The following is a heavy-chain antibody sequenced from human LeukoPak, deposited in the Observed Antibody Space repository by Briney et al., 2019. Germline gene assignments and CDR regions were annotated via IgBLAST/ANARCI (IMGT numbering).Heavy chain of an antibody. J-gene: IGHJ6*04. CDR2: IYYSGST. CDR1: GGSVSSGNYY. V-gene: IGHV4-61*01. D-gene: IGHD3-10*01. Sequence: SETLSLTCTVPGGSVSSGNYYWSWIRQPPGKGLEWIGYIYYSGSTNYNPSLKSRVTISVDTSKNQFSLKLRSVTAADTAVYYCARDNYYGSGSPSDVWGKGTTVTVST. CDR3: ARDNYYGSGSPSDV.